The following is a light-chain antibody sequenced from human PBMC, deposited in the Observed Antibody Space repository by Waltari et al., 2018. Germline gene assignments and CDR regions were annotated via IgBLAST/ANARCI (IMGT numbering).Light chain of an antibody. Sequence: DIEMTQSPSSLSASVGDRVIITCRASQDISNHLAWFQQKPGKPPKPLVYGASNLQSGVPLLFIGSCLTTDFTLTSSRLQPEDSATYYCEQYNTHPLTFGGGTKVELK. V-gene: IGKV1-16*01. J-gene: IGKJ4*01. CDR3: EQYNTHPLT. CDR2: GAS. CDR1: QDISNH.